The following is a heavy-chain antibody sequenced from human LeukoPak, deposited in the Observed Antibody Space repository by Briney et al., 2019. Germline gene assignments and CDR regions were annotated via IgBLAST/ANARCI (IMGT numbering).Heavy chain of an antibody. CDR3: ARARSGFYYYYMDV. V-gene: IGHV4-59*01. J-gene: IGHJ6*03. CDR1: GGSISSYY. D-gene: IGHD6-19*01. CDR2: IYYSGST. Sequence: PSETLSLTCTVSGGSISSYYWSWIRQPPGKGLEWIGYIYYSGSTNYNPSLKSRVTISVDTSKNQFSLKLSSVTAADTAVYYCARARSGFYYYYMDVWGKGTTVTISS.